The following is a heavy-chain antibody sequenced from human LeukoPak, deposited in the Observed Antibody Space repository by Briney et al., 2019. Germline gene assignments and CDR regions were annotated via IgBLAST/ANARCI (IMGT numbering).Heavy chain of an antibody. CDR3: ARAVVTVTTSFDY. D-gene: IGHD4-11*01. V-gene: IGHV4-59*08. Sequence: PSQTLSLTCTVSGGSISSYYWSWIRQPPGKGLEWIGYIYYSGSTNYNPSLKSRVTISVDTSKNQFSLKLSSVTAADTAVYYCARAVVTVTTSFDYWGQGTLVTVSS. J-gene: IGHJ4*02. CDR1: GGSISSYY. CDR2: IYYSGST.